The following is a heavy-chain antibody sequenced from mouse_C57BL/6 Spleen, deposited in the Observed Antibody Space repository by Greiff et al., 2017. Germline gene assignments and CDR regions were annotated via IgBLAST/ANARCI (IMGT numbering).Heavy chain of an antibody. D-gene: IGHD1-1*01. V-gene: IGHV1-26*01. CDR1: GYTFTDYY. J-gene: IGHJ1*03. CDR3: ARLGYGSLDV. Sequence: EVQLQQSGPELVKPGASVKISCKASGYTFTDYYMNWVKQSHGKSLEWIGDINPNNGGTSYNQKFKGKATLTVDKSSSTAYMELRSLTSEDSAVYYCARLGYGSLDVWGTGTTVTVSS. CDR2: INPNNGGT.